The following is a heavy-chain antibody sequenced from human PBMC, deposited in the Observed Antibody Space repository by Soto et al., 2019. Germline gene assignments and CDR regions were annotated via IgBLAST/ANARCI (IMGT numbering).Heavy chain of an antibody. Sequence: ESLKISCKGSGYSFTSYWIGWVRQMPGKGLEWMGIIYPGDSDTRYSPSFQGQVTISADKSISTAYLQWSSLKASDTAMYYCARHVAPDVTIFGVVVGSAFDIWGQGTMVTVSS. J-gene: IGHJ3*02. V-gene: IGHV5-51*01. CDR2: IYPGDSDT. CDR1: GYSFTSYW. CDR3: ARHVAPDVTIFGVVVGSAFDI. D-gene: IGHD3-3*01.